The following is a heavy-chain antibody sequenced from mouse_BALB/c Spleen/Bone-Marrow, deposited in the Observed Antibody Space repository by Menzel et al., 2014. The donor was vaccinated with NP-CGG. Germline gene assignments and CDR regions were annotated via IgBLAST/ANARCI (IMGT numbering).Heavy chain of an antibody. Sequence: EVKLVESGPGLVKPSQSLSLTCIVTGYSITRDYAWNWIRQFPGNKLEWIGYISYSGSTTYNPSLESRISITRDTSKNQFFLQLNSVTTGDTATYYCARSSSYDYDVGFAYWGQGTLVTVSA. J-gene: IGHJ3*01. CDR1: GYSITRDYA. CDR2: ISYSGST. V-gene: IGHV3-2*02. D-gene: IGHD2-4*01. CDR3: ARSSSYDYDVGFAY.